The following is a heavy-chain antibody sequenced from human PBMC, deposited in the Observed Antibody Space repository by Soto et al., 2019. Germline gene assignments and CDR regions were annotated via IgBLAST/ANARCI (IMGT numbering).Heavy chain of an antibody. Sequence: PGGSLRLSCAASGFTFSSYAMSWVRQAPGKGLEWVSAISGSGGSTYYADSVKGRFTISRDNSKNTLYLQMNSLRAEDTAVYYCAKDENQGVDDFWSGYLRRPYYYMDVWGKGTTVTVSS. CDR3: AKDENQGVDDFWSGYLRRPYYYMDV. CDR1: GFTFSSYA. J-gene: IGHJ6*03. CDR2: ISGSGGST. V-gene: IGHV3-23*01. D-gene: IGHD3-3*01.